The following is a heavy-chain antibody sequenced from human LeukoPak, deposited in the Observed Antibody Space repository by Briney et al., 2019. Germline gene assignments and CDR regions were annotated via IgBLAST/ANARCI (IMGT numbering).Heavy chain of an antibody. J-gene: IGHJ3*01. V-gene: IGHV3-21*01. CDR2: ISSSSSYI. CDR1: GFTFSSYS. CDR3: ARDWGYCSGGSCYH. D-gene: IGHD2-15*01. Sequence: GGSLRLSCAASGFTFSSYSMNWVRHAPGKGLEWVSSISSSSSYIYYADSVRGRFTISRDNAKNSLYLQMNSRRAEDTAGYYCARDWGYCSGGSCYHWGQGTMVTVSS.